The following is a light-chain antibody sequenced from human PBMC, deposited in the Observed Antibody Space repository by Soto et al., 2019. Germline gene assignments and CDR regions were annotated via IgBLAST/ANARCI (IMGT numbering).Light chain of an antibody. CDR1: SSDVGGYNY. CDR2: EVS. V-gene: IGLV2-8*01. Sequence: QSALTQPPSASGSPGQSVTISCTGTSSDVGGYNYVSWYQQHPGKAPKLMIYEVSKRPSGVPDRFSGSKSGNTASLTVCGIQAEDEADYYCNSYAGSNNWVFGGGTKLTVL. CDR3: NSYAGSNNWV. J-gene: IGLJ3*02.